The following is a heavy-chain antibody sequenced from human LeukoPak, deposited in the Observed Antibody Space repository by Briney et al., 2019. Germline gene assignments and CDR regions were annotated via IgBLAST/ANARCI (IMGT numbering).Heavy chain of an antibody. V-gene: IGHV3-23*01. CDR3: ARARYSSTWQWYTPFDH. CDR1: GFTFSSYA. D-gene: IGHD6-13*01. J-gene: IGHJ4*02. Sequence: PGGSLRLSWAASGFTFSSYAMRWVRQAPGKGLEWVSAISGSGGNTYYADSVKGRFTISRNNSKNTLYLQMNSLRAEDTAVYFCARARYSSTWQWYTPFDHWGQGTLGTVSS. CDR2: ISGSGGNT.